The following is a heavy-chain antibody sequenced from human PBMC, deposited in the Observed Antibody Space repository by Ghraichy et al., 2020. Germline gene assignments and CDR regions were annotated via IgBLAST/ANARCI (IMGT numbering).Heavy chain of an antibody. V-gene: IGHV4-34*01. J-gene: IGHJ6*02. CDR2: INHSGST. D-gene: IGHD1-7*01. Sequence: ESLNISCAVYGGSFSGYYWSWIRQSPGKGLEWIGEINHSGSTNYNPSLKSRVTISVDTSKNQFSLKLSSVTAADTAVYYCARDPQELGYYYGMDVWGQGTTVTVSS. CDR3: ARDPQELGYYYGMDV. CDR1: GGSFSGYY.